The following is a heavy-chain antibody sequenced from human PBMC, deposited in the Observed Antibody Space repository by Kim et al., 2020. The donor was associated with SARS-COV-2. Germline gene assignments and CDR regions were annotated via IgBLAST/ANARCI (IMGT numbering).Heavy chain of an antibody. J-gene: IGHJ4*02. CDR2: INPDSGGT. CDR3: ATRGDQLLRYFFYY. Sequence: ASVKVSCKASGHTVTGYYMHWVRQAPGQGLEWMGWINPDSGGTDYAQNFQGRVTMTRDTSISTTYLELSGLTSDDTAIYYCATRGDQLLRYFFYYWGQGT. CDR1: GHTVTGYY. V-gene: IGHV1-2*02. D-gene: IGHD2-2*01.